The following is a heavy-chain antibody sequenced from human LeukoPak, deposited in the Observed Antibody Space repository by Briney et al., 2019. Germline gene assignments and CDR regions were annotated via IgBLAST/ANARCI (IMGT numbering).Heavy chain of an antibody. D-gene: IGHD6-13*01. Sequence: GGSLRLSCAASGFTFSSYAMSWVRQAPGKGLEWVSAISGSGGSTYYADSVKGRFTISRDNSKNTPYLQMNSLRAEDTAVYYCARDLALSIAAAGDWGQGTLVTVSS. CDR2: ISGSGGST. V-gene: IGHV3-23*01. CDR3: ARDLALSIAAAGD. CDR1: GFTFSSYA. J-gene: IGHJ4*02.